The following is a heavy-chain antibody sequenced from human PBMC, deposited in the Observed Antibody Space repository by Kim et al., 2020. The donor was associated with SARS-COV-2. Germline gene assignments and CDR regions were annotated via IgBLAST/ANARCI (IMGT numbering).Heavy chain of an antibody. CDR2: IYYSGST. Sequence: SETLSLTCTVSGGSISSYYWSWIRQPPGKGLEWIGYIYYSGSTNYNPSLKSRVTISVDTSKNQFSLKLSSVTAADTAVYYCARDRLDRGYSGDHDAFDIWGQGTMVTVSS. CDR1: GGSISSYY. V-gene: IGHV4-59*01. J-gene: IGHJ3*02. CDR3: ARDRLDRGYSGDHDAFDI. D-gene: IGHD5-12*01.